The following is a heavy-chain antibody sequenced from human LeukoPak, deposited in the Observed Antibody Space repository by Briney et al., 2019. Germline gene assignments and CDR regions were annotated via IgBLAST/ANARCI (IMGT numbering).Heavy chain of an antibody. D-gene: IGHD4-17*01. V-gene: IGHV3-23*01. CDR1: GFTFSSYA. CDR2: ISGSGGST. Sequence: GGSLRLSCAASGFTFSSYAMSWVRQAPGKGLERVSAISGSGGSTYYADSVKGRFTISRDNSKNTLYLQMNSLRAEDTAVYYCARDAYGDYDAYYYYGMDVWGQGTTVTVSS. J-gene: IGHJ6*02. CDR3: ARDAYGDYDAYYYYGMDV.